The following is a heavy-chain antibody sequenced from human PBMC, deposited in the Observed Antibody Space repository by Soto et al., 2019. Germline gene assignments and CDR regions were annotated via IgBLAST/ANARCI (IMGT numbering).Heavy chain of an antibody. J-gene: IGHJ3*02. V-gene: IGHV6-1*01. Sequence: PSQTRSLTCVISGDSISSNTAAWNWIRQSPLRVLEWLGRTYYRSRWYNDYAVSVKSRMIITPDTSKNQLSLQLNSVIPADTAIYFCSSAHSLMLGALDIWGQGTVVTVSS. D-gene: IGHD3-16*01. CDR2: TYYRSRWYN. CDR3: SSAHSLMLGALDI. CDR1: GDSISSNTAA.